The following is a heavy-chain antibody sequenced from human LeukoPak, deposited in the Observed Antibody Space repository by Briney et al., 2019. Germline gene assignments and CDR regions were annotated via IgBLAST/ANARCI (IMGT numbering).Heavy chain of an antibody. CDR3: AKSQIVVVPAALDY. J-gene: IGHJ4*02. V-gene: IGHV3-23*01. Sequence: GGSLRLSCAASGFTFSSYAMSWVRQAPGKGLEWVSAISGSGGSTYYADSVKSRFTISRDNSKNTLYLQMNSLRAEDTAVYYCAKSQIVVVPAALDYWGQGTLVTVSS. D-gene: IGHD2-2*01. CDR1: GFTFSSYA. CDR2: ISGSGGST.